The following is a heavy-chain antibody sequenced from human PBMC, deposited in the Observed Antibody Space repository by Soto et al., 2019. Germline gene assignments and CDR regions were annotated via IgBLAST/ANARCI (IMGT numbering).Heavy chain of an antibody. J-gene: IGHJ5*02. Sequence: EMQLLESGGGLVQPGGSLRLSCAASGFTFISYGMTWVRQAPGKGLEWVSGITTTGRNTYYAESVKGRFTISRDNSKNVVYLQMNSLRAEDTAVYYCARGAAAAGTDWFDACGQGTLVIVSS. V-gene: IGHV3-23*01. CDR2: ITTTGRNT. D-gene: IGHD6-13*01. CDR3: ARGAAAAGTDWFDA. CDR1: GFTFISYG.